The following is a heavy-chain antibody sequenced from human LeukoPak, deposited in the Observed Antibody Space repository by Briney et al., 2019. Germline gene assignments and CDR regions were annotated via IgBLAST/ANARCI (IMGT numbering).Heavy chain of an antibody. V-gene: IGHV3-74*01. D-gene: IGHD2-15*01. CDR3: ARDRSYSFDY. Sequence: PGGSLRLPCAASGFTLSSYWMHWVRQAPGEGLVWVSRLNSGGMSYADSVKGRFTISRDNAKNTLYLQMNSLRAEDTAVYYCARDRSYSFDYWGQGTLVTVSS. CDR2: LNSGGMS. J-gene: IGHJ4*02. CDR1: GFTLSSYW.